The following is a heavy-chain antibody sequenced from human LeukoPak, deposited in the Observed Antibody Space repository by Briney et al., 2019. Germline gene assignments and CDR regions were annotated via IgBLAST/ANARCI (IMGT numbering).Heavy chain of an antibody. Sequence: GGSLRLSCAASGFIFSSYAMSWVRQAPGKGLEWVSGISGSADNTDYADSVKGRFTISRDNSKNTLYLQMNSLRAEDTAVYYCAKDLYYFGSGSHDYWGQGTLVTVSS. D-gene: IGHD3-10*01. J-gene: IGHJ4*02. CDR3: AKDLYYFGSGSHDY. V-gene: IGHV3-23*01. CDR1: GFIFSSYA. CDR2: ISGSADNT.